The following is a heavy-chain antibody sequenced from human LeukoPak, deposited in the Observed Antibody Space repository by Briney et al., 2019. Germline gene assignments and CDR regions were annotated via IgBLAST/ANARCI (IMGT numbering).Heavy chain of an antibody. CDR1: GFTFSSYG. Sequence: GGSLRLSCAASGFTFSSYGMHWVRQAPGKGLEWVAVISYDGSNKYYADSVKGRFTISRDNSKNTLYLQMNSLRAEDTAVYYCAKGLNYYDSSGYFVYWGQGTLVTVSS. V-gene: IGHV3-30*18. D-gene: IGHD3-22*01. J-gene: IGHJ4*02. CDR2: ISYDGSNK. CDR3: AKGLNYYDSSGYFVY.